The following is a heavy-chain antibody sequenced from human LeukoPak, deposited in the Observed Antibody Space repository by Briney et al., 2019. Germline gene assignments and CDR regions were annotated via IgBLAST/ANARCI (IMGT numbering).Heavy chain of an antibody. D-gene: IGHD3-9*01. CDR2: IHREGTTT. V-gene: IGHV3-74*01. CDR3: ARDSDWLLFDY. Sequence: GGSLTLSCAASGVTFSAYWIHGVRNVLGKWLGWVSRIHREGTTTIYAASVKGRFTISRDNGKNTLYLHMNSLRADDTAVYYCARDSDWLLFDYWGQGTLVTVSS. CDR1: GVTFSAYW. J-gene: IGHJ4*02.